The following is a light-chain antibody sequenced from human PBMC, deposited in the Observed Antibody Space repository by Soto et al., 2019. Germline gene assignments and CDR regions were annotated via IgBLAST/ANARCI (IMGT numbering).Light chain of an antibody. V-gene: IGKV3-15*01. CDR3: QQYNNWPWT. Sequence: EIVMTQSPATLSLSPGERATLSCRASQSVSSNLAWYQQKPGQAPRLLIYGASTRATGIPARFSGSGSGTDFTLTISSLQSEDFAVYYCQQYNNWPWTFGRGTKVEIK. CDR1: QSVSSN. J-gene: IGKJ1*01. CDR2: GAS.